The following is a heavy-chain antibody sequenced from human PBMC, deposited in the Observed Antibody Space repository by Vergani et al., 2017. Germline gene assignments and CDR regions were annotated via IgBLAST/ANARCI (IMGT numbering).Heavy chain of an antibody. CDR1: GFTFGDHG. J-gene: IGHJ6*03. Sequence: QVQLVESGGGVVQPGRSLRLSCAASGFTFGDHGIHWVRRAPGKGLEWVALISYDGTNKYYTNSVGGRFTISRDNSKSTLFLQMNSLRVEDMAVYYCARDRGDWRYSRYFYNDYMDVWGKGTTVTVSS. CDR3: ARDRGDWRYSRYFYNDYMDV. D-gene: IGHD2-8*02. V-gene: IGHV3-30-3*01. CDR2: ISYDGTNK.